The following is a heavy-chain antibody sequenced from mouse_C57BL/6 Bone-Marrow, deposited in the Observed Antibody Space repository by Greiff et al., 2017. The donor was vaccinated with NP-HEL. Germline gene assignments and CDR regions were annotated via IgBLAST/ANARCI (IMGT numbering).Heavy chain of an antibody. CDR2: INPNNGGT. Sequence: VQLKQSGPELVKPGASVKIPCKASGYTFTDYNMDWVKQSHGKSLEWIGDINPNNGGTIYNQKFKGKATLTVDKSSSTAYMELRSLTSEDTAVYYCARDGYYDTWYYDVWGTGTTVTVSS. V-gene: IGHV1-18*01. J-gene: IGHJ1*03. CDR1: GYTFTDYN. D-gene: IGHD2-3*01. CDR3: ARDGYYDTWYYDV.